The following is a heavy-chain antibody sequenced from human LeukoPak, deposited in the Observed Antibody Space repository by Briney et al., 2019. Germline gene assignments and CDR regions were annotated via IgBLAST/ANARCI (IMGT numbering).Heavy chain of an antibody. Sequence: SETLSLTCTVSGGSISSSSYYWGWIRQPPGKGLEWIGSIYYSGSTYYNPSLKSRVTISVDTSKNQFSLKLSSVTAADTAVYYCARQTTVTTFAFDIWGQGTKVTVSS. D-gene: IGHD4-17*01. CDR3: ARQTTVTTFAFDI. J-gene: IGHJ3*02. V-gene: IGHV4-39*01. CDR2: IYYSGST. CDR1: GGSISSSSYY.